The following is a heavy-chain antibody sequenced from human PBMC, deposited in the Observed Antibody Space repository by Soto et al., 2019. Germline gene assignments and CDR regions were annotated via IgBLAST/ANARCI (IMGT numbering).Heavy chain of an antibody. D-gene: IGHD6-19*01. Sequence: QVQLVESGGGVVPPGRSLRLSCAASGFTFSSYAMHWVRQAPGKGLEWVAVISYDGSNKYYADSVKGRFTISRDNSKNTLYLQMNSLRAEDTAVYYCARDQGIGANEQWLVYDYWGQGTLVTVSS. J-gene: IGHJ4*02. CDR2: ISYDGSNK. V-gene: IGHV3-30-3*01. CDR3: ARDQGIGANEQWLVYDY. CDR1: GFTFSSYA.